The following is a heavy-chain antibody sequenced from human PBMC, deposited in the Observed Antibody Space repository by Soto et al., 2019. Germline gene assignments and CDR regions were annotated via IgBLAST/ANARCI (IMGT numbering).Heavy chain of an antibody. D-gene: IGHD3-10*01. Sequence: ETLSLTCTVSGGSISSYYCSWIRQPPGKGLEWIGYIYYSGSTNYNPSLKSRVTISVDTSKNQFSLKLSSVTAADTAVYYCARGHYYGSGSYYKAPTDFDYWGQGALVTVSS. CDR1: GGSISSYY. CDR3: ARGHYYGSGSYYKAPTDFDY. CDR2: IYYSGST. V-gene: IGHV4-59*01. J-gene: IGHJ4*02.